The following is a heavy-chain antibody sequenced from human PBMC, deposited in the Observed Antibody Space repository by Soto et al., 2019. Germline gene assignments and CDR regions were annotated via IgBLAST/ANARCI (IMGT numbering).Heavy chain of an antibody. CDR1: GFTFSSYA. CDR2: ISYDGSNK. Sequence: GGSLRLSCAASGFTFSSYAMHWVRQAPGKGLEWVAVISYDGSNKYYADSVKGRFTISRDNSKNTLYLQMNSLRAEDTAVYYCARDLPVADYYGMDVWGQGTTVTV. J-gene: IGHJ6*02. CDR3: ARDLPVADYYGMDV. D-gene: IGHD2-15*01. V-gene: IGHV3-30-3*01.